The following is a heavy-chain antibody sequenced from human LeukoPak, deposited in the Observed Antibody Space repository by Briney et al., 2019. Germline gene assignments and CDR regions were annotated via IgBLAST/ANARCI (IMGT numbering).Heavy chain of an antibody. CDR1: GFTFSSYS. V-gene: IGHV3-21*01. CDR2: ISSSSSYI. J-gene: IGHJ6*03. Sequence: GGSLRLSCAASGFTFSSYSMNWVRQAPGKGLEWVSSISSSSSYIYYADSVKGRFTISRDNAKNSLYLQMNSLRAEDTAVYYCARRKGQLLYGYYYYYYYMDVWGKGTTVTVSS. CDR3: ARRKGQLLYGYYYYYYYMDV. D-gene: IGHD2-2*02.